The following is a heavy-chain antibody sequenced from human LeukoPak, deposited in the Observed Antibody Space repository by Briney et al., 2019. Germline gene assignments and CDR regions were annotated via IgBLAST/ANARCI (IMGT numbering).Heavy chain of an antibody. CDR1: GVSFSGYY. CDR3: ARESYGTN. V-gene: IGHV4-34*01. Sequence: SETLSLTCAVYGVSFSGYYWSWIRQPPGKGLEWIGEINHSGSTNYNPSLKSRVTISVDTSKNQFSLKLSSVSAADTAVYYCARESYGTNWGQGTLVTVSS. CDR2: INHSGST. D-gene: IGHD5-18*01. J-gene: IGHJ4*02.